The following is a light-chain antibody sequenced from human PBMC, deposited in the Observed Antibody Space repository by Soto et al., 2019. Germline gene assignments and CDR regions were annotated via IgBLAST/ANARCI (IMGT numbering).Light chain of an antibody. CDR3: QQSFTTPRT. V-gene: IGKV1-39*01. Sequence: DIQMTQSPSSLSASVGDRVTITCRASQNINNFLNWYQQQPGKAPDLLIYTASSLQSGVPSRFSGRGSGTDFTLTISSLQPEDFATYYCQQSFTTPRTFGQGTKVEIK. CDR2: TAS. CDR1: QNINNF. J-gene: IGKJ1*01.